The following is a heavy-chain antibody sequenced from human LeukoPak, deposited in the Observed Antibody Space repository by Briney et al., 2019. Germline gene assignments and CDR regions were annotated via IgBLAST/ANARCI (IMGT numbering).Heavy chain of an antibody. J-gene: IGHJ4*02. Sequence: SETLSLTCAVYGGSFSGYHWNWIRQSPEKGLEWIGEINDRGHTNYNPSLKNRVTISVETSMSHVPLTVSSLTAADTAVYYCARDPTTVVTTPYYFDFWGQGTLVTVSS. CDR1: GGSFSGYH. V-gene: IGHV4-34*01. CDR3: ARDPTTVVTTPYYFDF. CDR2: INDRGHT. D-gene: IGHD4-23*01.